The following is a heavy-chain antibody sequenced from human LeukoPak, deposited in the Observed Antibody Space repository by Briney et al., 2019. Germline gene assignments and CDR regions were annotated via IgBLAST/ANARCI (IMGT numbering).Heavy chain of an antibody. CDR3: ARGRVPAAIHGMDV. CDR2: IYHSGST. D-gene: IGHD2-2*01. CDR1: GGSISSGGYS. Sequence: SETLSLTCAVSGGSISSGGYSWSWIRQPPGKGLEWIGYIYHSGSTYYNPSLKSRLTISVDRSKNQFSLKLRSVTAADTAVYYCARGRVPAAIHGMDVWGKGTTVTVSS. J-gene: IGHJ6*04. V-gene: IGHV4-30-2*01.